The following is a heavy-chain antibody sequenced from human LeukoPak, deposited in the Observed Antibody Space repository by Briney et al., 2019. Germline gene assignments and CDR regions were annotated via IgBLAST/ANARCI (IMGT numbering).Heavy chain of an antibody. CDR1: GFTLNTCA. Sequence: PGGSLRLSCAASGFTLNTCAMTWVRQAPGRGLEWVSVISANTGTTYYADSVKDRFTVSRDNSKNTLYLQMSSLRVEDTAVYYCAKVHPDYNDEYNWFDSWGQGTLVTVSS. D-gene: IGHD3-22*01. V-gene: IGHV3-23*01. CDR3: AKVHPDYNDEYNWFDS. CDR2: ISANTGTT. J-gene: IGHJ5*01.